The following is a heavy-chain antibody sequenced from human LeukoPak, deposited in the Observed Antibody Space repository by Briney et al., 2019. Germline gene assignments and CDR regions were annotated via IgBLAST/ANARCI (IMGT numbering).Heavy chain of an antibody. CDR1: GFTFSSYG. Sequence: GGSLRLSCAASGFTFSSYGMHWVRQAPGKGLEWVAFIRYDGSNKYYADSVKGRFTISRDNSKDTLYLQMNSLRAEDTAVYYCAKDGSSAVDYWGQGTLVTVSS. CDR3: AKDGSSAVDY. CDR2: IRYDGSNK. J-gene: IGHJ4*02. D-gene: IGHD2-15*01. V-gene: IGHV3-30*02.